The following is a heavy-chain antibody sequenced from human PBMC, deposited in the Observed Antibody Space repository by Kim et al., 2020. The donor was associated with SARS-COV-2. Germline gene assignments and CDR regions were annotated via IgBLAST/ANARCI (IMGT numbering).Heavy chain of an antibody. V-gene: IGHV3-30*13. J-gene: IGHJ3*02. CDR3: ARVLWFGELLPYDAFDI. Sequence: VKGRFPTSRDNSKNRLYLQMTSLGAEDTAVYYCARVLWFGELLPYDAFDIWGQGTMVTVSS. D-gene: IGHD3-10*01.